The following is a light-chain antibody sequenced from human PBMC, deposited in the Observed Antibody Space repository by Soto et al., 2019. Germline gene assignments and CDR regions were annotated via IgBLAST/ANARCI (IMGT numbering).Light chain of an antibody. Sequence: QSALTQPASVSGSPGQSITISCTGTSSDVGGYNYVSWYQQHPGKAPKLMIYEVSHRPSGVSNRFSGSKSGTTASLTISGLQAEDEADYYCSSCTSIRTVFGGGTKLTVL. J-gene: IGLJ2*01. CDR1: SSDVGGYNY. CDR2: EVS. CDR3: SSCTSIRTV. V-gene: IGLV2-14*01.